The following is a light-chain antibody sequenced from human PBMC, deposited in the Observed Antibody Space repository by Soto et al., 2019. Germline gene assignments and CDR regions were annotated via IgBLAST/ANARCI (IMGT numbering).Light chain of an antibody. CDR1: QSISSW. CDR3: QQYNSDPWT. CDR2: KAS. J-gene: IGKJ1*01. Sequence: DIQMTQSPSTLSASVGDRVTITCRASQSISSWLAWYHQKPGKAPKLLIYKASSLESGVPSRFSGSGSGTEFTLTISSLQPDDFATYYCQQYNSDPWTFGQGTKVEIK. V-gene: IGKV1-5*03.